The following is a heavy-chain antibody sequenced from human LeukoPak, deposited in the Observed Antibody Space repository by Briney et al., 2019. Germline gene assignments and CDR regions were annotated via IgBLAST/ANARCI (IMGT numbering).Heavy chain of an antibody. D-gene: IGHD3-10*01. Sequence: PGRSLRLSCAASGFTFSSYGMHWVRQAPGKGLEWVAVISYDGTNKYYADSVKGRFTISRDNSKNTLYLQMNSLRAEDTAVYYWGKVMVRGVMSDAFDIWGQGTMVTVSS. CDR2: ISYDGTNK. J-gene: IGHJ3*02. V-gene: IGHV3-30*18. CDR3: GKVMVRGVMSDAFDI. CDR1: GFTFSSYG.